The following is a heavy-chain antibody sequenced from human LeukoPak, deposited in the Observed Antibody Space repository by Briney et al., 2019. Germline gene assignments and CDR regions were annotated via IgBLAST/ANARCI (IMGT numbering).Heavy chain of an antibody. CDR1: GGYINSYY. Sequence: SETLSLTCTVSGGYINSYYWSCIRHPPGKGLEGIGYIYYSGSTNYSPSLKSRVTISVDTSKNPFSLKLSSVTAADTAVYYCARHDSSGWFQFDYWGQGTLVTVSS. CDR2: IYYSGST. J-gene: IGHJ4*02. V-gene: IGHV4-59*01. CDR3: ARHDSSGWFQFDY. D-gene: IGHD6-19*01.